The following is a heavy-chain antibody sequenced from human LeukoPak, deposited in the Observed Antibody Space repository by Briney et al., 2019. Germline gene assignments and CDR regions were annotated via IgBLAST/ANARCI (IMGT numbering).Heavy chain of an antibody. V-gene: IGHV5-10-1*01. CDR2: IDPSDSYT. CDR1: GYSLTSYW. J-gene: IGHJ5*02. Sequence: RGESLKISCKGSGYSLTSYWISWVRQMPGKGLEWMGRIDPSDSYTNYSPSFQGHVTISADKSISTAYLQWSSLKASDTAMYYCARHGPITMVRGFDPWGQGTLVTVSS. CDR3: ARHGPITMVRGFDP. D-gene: IGHD3-10*01.